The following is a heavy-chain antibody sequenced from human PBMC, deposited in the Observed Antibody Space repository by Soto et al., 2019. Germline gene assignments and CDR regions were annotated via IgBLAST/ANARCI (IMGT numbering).Heavy chain of an antibody. J-gene: IGHJ6*02. Sequence: SVKVSCKASGGTFSTHAIIWVRQAPGHGLEWMGGIIPISGTTYYAQKFQGRVTITADEPTSTAFMELSSLKSDDTAVFYCARGYCSGGNCYSGMDVWGQGTMVTVSS. CDR2: IIPISGTT. CDR1: GGTFSTHA. CDR3: ARGYCSGGNCYSGMDV. V-gene: IGHV1-69*13. D-gene: IGHD2-15*01.